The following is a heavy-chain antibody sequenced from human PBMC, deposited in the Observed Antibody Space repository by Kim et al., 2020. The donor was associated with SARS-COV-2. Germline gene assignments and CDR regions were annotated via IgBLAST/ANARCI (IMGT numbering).Heavy chain of an antibody. CDR3: ATDPAARPSGEFFYAY. CDR1: GFTFTKAW. Sequence: GGSLRLSCSASGFTFTKAWMNWVRQAPGKGLEWVGRSRSKTNGGTADYGALVKGRFTISRDDTKNTLYLQMNSLQPEDTAGYYCATDPAARPSGEFFYAYWGQGTLVTVSS. D-gene: IGHD3-10*01. CDR2: SRSKTNGGTA. V-gene: IGHV3-15*01. J-gene: IGHJ4*02.